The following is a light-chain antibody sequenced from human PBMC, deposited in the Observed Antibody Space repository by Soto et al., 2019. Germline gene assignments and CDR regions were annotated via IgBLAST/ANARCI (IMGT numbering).Light chain of an antibody. CDR2: DVS. V-gene: IGLV2-11*01. CDR3: CSYAGSYTVV. J-gene: IGLJ3*02. CDR1: SSDVGAYNY. Sequence: QSALTQPRSVSGSPGQSVTISFTGTSSDVGAYNYVSWYQQHPGKVPKLMIYDVSRRPSGVPDRFSGSKSGNTASLTISGLQADDEADYYCCSYAGSYTVVFGGGTKLTVL.